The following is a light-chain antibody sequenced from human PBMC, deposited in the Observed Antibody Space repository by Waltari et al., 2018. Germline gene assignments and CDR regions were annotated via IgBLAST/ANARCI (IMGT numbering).Light chain of an antibody. CDR1: ASISSQ. Sequence: EIVLTQSPATLSLSPGDRATLSCRASASISSQLAWYQQKPGQAPRILIYDTSNRAAGIPARFSGSGAGTDFSLTISSLEPEDFVVYYCQQRSHWPMYTFGQGTKLEIK. CDR3: QQRSHWPMYT. V-gene: IGKV3-11*01. J-gene: IGKJ2*01. CDR2: DTS.